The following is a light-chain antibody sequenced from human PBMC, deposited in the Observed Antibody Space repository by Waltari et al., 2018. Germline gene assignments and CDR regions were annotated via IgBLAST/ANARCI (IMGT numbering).Light chain of an antibody. CDR3: QQYNDWPRA. J-gene: IGKJ1*01. CDR2: VAS. V-gene: IGKV3-15*01. Sequence: ETLMTQSPATLSVSPGGTVTLSCRASQSVGSNLAWYQQKPGQAPRLLIYVASTRATGVPARFSGSGSGTEFTLTISSLQSEDFAVYYCQQYNDWPRAFGQGTKVEIK. CDR1: QSVGSN.